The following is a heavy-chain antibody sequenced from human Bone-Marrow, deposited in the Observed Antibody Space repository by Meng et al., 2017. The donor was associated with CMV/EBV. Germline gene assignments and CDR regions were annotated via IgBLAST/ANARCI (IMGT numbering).Heavy chain of an antibody. J-gene: IGHJ6*02. Sequence: GESLKISCAASGFTFSSYGMHWVRQAPGKGLEWVAFIRYDGSNKYYADSVKGRFTISRDNSKNTLYLQMNSLRAEDTAVYYCAKDGPEGGGPGYYYYGMDVCGQGTTVTVSS. CDR2: IRYDGSNK. CDR1: GFTFSSYG. V-gene: IGHV3-30*02. D-gene: IGHD6-25*01. CDR3: AKDGPEGGGPGYYYYGMDV.